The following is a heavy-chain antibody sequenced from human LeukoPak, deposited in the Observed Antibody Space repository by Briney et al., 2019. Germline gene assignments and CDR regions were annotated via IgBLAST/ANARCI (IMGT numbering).Heavy chain of an antibody. J-gene: IGHJ4*02. CDR2: ISYDGSNK. CDR1: GFTFSSYA. Sequence: PGGSLRLSCAASGFTFSSYAMHWVRQAPGRGLKWVAVISYDGSNKYYADSVKGRFTISRDNSKNTLYLQMNSLRAEDTAVYYCARTMVRGTVVPDYWGQGTLVTVSS. D-gene: IGHD3-10*01. CDR3: ARTMVRGTVVPDY. V-gene: IGHV3-30*04.